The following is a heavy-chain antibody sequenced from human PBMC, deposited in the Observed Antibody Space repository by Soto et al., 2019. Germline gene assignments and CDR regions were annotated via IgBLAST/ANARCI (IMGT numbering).Heavy chain of an antibody. V-gene: IGHV4-31*11. Sequence: SETLSLTCAVSGGSINSGGYYWTWIRQHPGKGLEWIGYIYYNGNTYYDPSLKSRVTISVDTSKSQFSLNLSSVTASDTAVYYCASLAYCSSTSCPPVWGQGTTVTVSS. CDR2: IYYNGNT. D-gene: IGHD2-2*01. J-gene: IGHJ6*02. CDR1: GGSINSGGYY. CDR3: ASLAYCSSTSCPPV.